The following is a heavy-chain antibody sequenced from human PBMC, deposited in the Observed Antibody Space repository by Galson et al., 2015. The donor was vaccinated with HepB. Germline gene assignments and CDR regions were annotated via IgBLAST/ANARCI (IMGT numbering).Heavy chain of an antibody. CDR1: GFTVSSNS. J-gene: IGHJ4*02. CDR2: TYSGGST. CDR3: AREGGCTNGVCYGSDS. D-gene: IGHD2-8*01. Sequence: SLRLSCAASGFTVSSNSMSWVRQAPGKGLGWVSVTYSGGSTYYADSVKGRFSISRDNSKNTLYLQMNSLRAEDTAVYYCAREGGCTNGVCYGSDSWGQGTLVTVSS. V-gene: IGHV3-66*01.